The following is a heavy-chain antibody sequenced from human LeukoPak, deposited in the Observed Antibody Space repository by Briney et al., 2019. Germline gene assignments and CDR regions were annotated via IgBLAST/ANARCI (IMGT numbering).Heavy chain of an antibody. CDR2: INHSGST. Sequence: SETLSLTCTVSGGSISSYYWSWIRQPPGKGLEWIGEINHSGSTNYNPSLKSRVTISVDTSKNQFSLKLSSVTAADTAVYYCARLGDGSGSYYSFDYWGQGTLVTVSS. CDR1: GGSISSYY. V-gene: IGHV4-34*01. J-gene: IGHJ4*02. D-gene: IGHD3-10*01. CDR3: ARLGDGSGSYYSFDY.